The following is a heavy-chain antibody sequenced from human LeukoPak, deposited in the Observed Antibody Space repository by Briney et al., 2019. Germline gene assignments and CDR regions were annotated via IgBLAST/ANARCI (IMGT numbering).Heavy chain of an antibody. V-gene: IGHV3-23*01. Sequence: GGSLRLSCAASGFTFSSYAMSWVRQAPGKGLEWVSAISGSGGSTYYADSVKGRFTISRDNSKNTLYLQMNSLRAEDTAVYYCAKNPYDFWSGYYRIGWFDLWGQGTLVTVSS. CDR2: ISGSGGST. J-gene: IGHJ5*02. D-gene: IGHD3-3*01. CDR1: GFTFSSYA. CDR3: AKNPYDFWSGYYRIGWFDL.